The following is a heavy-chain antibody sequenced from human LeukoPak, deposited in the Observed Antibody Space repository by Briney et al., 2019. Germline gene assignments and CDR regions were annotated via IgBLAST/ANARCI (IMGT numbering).Heavy chain of an antibody. CDR3: ARGGTGPFDY. D-gene: IGHD7-27*01. J-gene: IGHJ4*02. V-gene: IGHV4-30-2*01. CDR1: GGSISSGGYY. Sequence: SQTLSLTCTVSGGSISSGGYYWSWIRQPPGKGLEWIGEISHSGITNYNPSLKSRVTISIDTSKSQFSLKLTSATAADTAVYYCARGGTGPFDYWGQGTLVTVSP. CDR2: ISHSGIT.